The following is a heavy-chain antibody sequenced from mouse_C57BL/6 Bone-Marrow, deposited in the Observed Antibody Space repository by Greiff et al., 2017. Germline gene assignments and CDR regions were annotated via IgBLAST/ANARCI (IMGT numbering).Heavy chain of an antibody. CDR3: ARWLLRRYFDV. CDR2: IHPNSGST. D-gene: IGHD2-3*01. CDR1: GYTFTSYW. J-gene: IGHJ1*03. V-gene: IGHV1-64*01. Sequence: QVQLQQPGAELVKPGASVKLSCKASGYTFTSYWMHWVKQRPGQGLEWIGMIHPNSGSTNYNEKFKSKATLTVDKSSSTAYMQLSSLTSEDSAVYYCARWLLRRYFDVWGTGTTVTVSS.